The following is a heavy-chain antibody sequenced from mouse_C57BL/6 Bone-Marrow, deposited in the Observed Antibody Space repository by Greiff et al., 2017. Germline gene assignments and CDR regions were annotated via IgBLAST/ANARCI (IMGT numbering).Heavy chain of an antibody. V-gene: IGHV1-82*01. Sequence: QVQLKQSGPELVKPGASVKISCKASGYAFSSSWMNWVQQRPGKGLEWIGRIYPGDGDTNYNGKFKGKATLTADKSSSTAYMQLSSLTSEDSAVYFCARDLPITTAYAMDYWGQGTSVTVSS. J-gene: IGHJ4*01. CDR3: ARDLPITTAYAMDY. CDR2: IYPGDGDT. CDR1: GYAFSSSW. D-gene: IGHD1-2*01.